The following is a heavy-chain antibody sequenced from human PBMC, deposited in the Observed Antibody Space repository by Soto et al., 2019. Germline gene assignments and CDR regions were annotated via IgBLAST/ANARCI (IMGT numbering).Heavy chain of an antibody. Sequence: EVQLLESGGDLVQPGGSLRLSCAASGLTFSSYAMSWVRQAPGKGLEWVAVISGSGGYTDYADSVKGRFTISRDNSKNTLYLQMNSLRAEDTALYYCAKRFRGVLLNPEVDWGQGTPVTVSS. V-gene: IGHV3-23*01. J-gene: IGHJ4*02. D-gene: IGHD3-10*01. CDR2: ISGSGGYT. CDR1: GLTFSSYA. CDR3: AKRFRGVLLNPEVD.